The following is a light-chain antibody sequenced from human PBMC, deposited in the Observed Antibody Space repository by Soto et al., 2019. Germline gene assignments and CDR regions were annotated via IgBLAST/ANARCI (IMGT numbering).Light chain of an antibody. CDR3: GTWDNSLSVL. V-gene: IGLV1-51*01. CDR2: DNN. Sequence: QSVLTQAPSVSAAPGQKVTISSSGSSSNIGNNYVSWYQQLPGTAPKLLIYDNNKRPSGIPDRFSGSKSGTSATLGITGLQTGDEADYYCGTWDNSLSVLFGGGTKLTVL. CDR1: SSNIGNNY. J-gene: IGLJ2*01.